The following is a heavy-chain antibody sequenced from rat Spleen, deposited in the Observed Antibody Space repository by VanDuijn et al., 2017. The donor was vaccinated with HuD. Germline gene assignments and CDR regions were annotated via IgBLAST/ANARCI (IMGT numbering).Heavy chain of an antibody. D-gene: IGHD1-3*01. CDR2: MWSDGDT. J-gene: IGHJ4*01. V-gene: IGHV2-32*01. CDR1: GFSLTSYH. Sequence: QVQLMESGPGLVQPSETLSLTCTVSGFSLTSYHVHWVRQPPGKGLEWMGVMWSDGDTSYNSALKSRLSISRDTSKSQVFLKMSSLQTEDTAIYFCTRSPTVAGVMDAWGQGASVTVSS. CDR3: TRSPTVAGVMDA.